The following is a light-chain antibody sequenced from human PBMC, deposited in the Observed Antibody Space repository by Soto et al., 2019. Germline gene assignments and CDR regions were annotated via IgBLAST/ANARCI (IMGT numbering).Light chain of an antibody. V-gene: IGKV1-39*01. CDR3: QQSYRAPHT. J-gene: IGKJ2*01. CDR1: QSLRSF. CDR2: AAF. Sequence: DIQMTQSPSSLSASVGDRVSITCRASQSLRSFLNWYHQKPGKAPKLLIYAAFSLNSGVPSRFSVSGSGTDFTLSISSRQPEDFATYYCQQSYRAPHTVGQGTKLGIK.